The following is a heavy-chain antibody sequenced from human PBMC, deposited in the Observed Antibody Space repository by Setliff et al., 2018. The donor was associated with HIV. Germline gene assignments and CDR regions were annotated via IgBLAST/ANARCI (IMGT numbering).Heavy chain of an antibody. J-gene: IGHJ4*02. D-gene: IGHD3-3*01. CDR2: IKSKTDGGTT. CDR1: GFTFSNAW. Sequence: GGSLRLSCAASGFTFSNAWMSWVRQAPGKGLEWVGRIKSKTDGGTTDYAAPVKGRFTISRDDSKNTLYLQLNSLKTEDTAVYYCTTRTNFWRGYYTGNSGQGTLVTVSS. CDR3: TTRTNFWRGYYTGN. V-gene: IGHV3-15*01.